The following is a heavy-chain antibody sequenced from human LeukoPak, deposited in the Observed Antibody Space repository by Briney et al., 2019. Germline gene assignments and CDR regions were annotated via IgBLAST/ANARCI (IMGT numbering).Heavy chain of an antibody. CDR1: GFTFSNYW. CDR2: IKYDGSER. V-gene: IGHV3-7*01. CDR3: AKDGRFCSGGTCSSYYYYYMDA. J-gene: IGHJ6*03. Sequence: GGSLRLSCSASGFTFSNYWMTWVRQAPGKGLEWVASIKYDGSERFYVDSVKGRFTISRDNAKRSLSLQMSRLRAGDRAVYYCAKDGRFCSGGTCSSYYYYYMDAWGKGTAVTVSS. D-gene: IGHD2-15*01.